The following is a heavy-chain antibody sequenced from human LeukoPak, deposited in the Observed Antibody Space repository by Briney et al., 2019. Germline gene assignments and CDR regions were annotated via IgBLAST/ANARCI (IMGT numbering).Heavy chain of an antibody. CDR1: GFIFSIYW. Sequence: GGSLRLSCSASGFIFSIYWLSFVREAPRTLLEWVANIKQDGSEKYYVDSVKGRFTISRDNAKNSLYLQMNSLRAEDTAVYYCAREGGLENYWGQGTLVTVSS. D-gene: IGHD3/OR15-3a*01. V-gene: IGHV3-7*01. CDR2: IKQDGSEK. CDR3: AREGGLENY. J-gene: IGHJ4*02.